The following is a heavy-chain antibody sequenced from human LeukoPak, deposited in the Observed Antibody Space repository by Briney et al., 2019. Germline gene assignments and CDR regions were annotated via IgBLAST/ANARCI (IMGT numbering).Heavy chain of an antibody. CDR3: ARLSGRLGELLRRGWFDP. CDR1: GDSVSSNSAA. Sequence: SQTLSLTCAISGDSVSSNSAAWNWIRQSPSRGLEWLGRTYYRSKWYNDSALSVKSRITINPDTSKNQSALQLNSVPPEDTAVYYCARLSGRLGELLRRGWFDPWGQGTLVTVSS. CDR2: TYYRSKWYN. V-gene: IGHV6-1*01. J-gene: IGHJ5*02. D-gene: IGHD3-16*01.